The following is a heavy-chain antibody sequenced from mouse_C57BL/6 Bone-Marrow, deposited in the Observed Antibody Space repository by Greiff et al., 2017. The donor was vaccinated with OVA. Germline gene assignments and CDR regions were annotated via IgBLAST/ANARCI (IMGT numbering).Heavy chain of an antibody. D-gene: IGHD2-5*01. CDR3: ARDDSNYYPYWYFDV. CDR2: INYDGSST. J-gene: IGHJ1*03. CDR1: GFTFSDYY. V-gene: IGHV5-16*01. Sequence: EVMLVESEGGLVQPGSSMKLSCTASGFTFSDYYMAWVRQVPEKGLEWVANINYDGSSTYNLYSLTSRFIISRANAKNILYLQMSSLKSEDAATYYCARDDSNYYPYWYFDVWGTGTTVTVSS.